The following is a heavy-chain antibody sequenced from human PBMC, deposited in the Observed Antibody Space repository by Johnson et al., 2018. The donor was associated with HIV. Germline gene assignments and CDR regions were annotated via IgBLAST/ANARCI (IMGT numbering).Heavy chain of an antibody. D-gene: IGHD6-19*01. Sequence: VQLVESGGGVVRPGGSLRLSCAASGFTFDDYGMSWVRQAPGKGLEWVSGINWNGGSTGYADSVKGRFTISRDNAKNSLYLQMNSLRAEDTALYYCARVQSHPGYSSGWYELGAFDIWGQGTMVTVSS. CDR3: ARVQSHPGYSSGWYELGAFDI. CDR2: INWNGGST. V-gene: IGHV3-20*04. CDR1: GFTFDDYG. J-gene: IGHJ3*02.